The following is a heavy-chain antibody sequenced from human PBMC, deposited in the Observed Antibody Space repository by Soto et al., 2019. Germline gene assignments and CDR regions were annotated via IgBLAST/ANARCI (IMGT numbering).Heavy chain of an antibody. J-gene: IGHJ4*02. CDR1: GFTFSSYV. CDR2: ISDRSSNT. Sequence: GGSLRLSCAASGFTFSSYVMSWVRQAPGKGLEWFSAISDRSSNTYYAYSLKGRFTISRDNTKNSLYLQMNSVRAEDTAVYYCVRQTTVVPYYFDYWGQGTMVTVSS. CDR3: VRQTTVVPYYFDY. V-gene: IGHV3-21*01. D-gene: IGHD4-17*01.